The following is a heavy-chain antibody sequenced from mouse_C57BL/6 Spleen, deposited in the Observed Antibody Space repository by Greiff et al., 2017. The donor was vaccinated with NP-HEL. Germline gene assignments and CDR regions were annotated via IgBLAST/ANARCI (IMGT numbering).Heavy chain of an antibody. V-gene: IGHV1-39*01. CDR3: AKAITTVPHYYAMDY. Sequence: VQLQQSGPELVKPGASVKISCKASGYSFTDYNMNWVKQSNGKSLEWIGVINPNYGTTSYNQKFKGKATLTVDQSSSTAYMQLNSLTSEDSAVYYCAKAITTVPHYYAMDYWGQGTSVTVSS. D-gene: IGHD1-1*01. CDR2: INPNYGTT. J-gene: IGHJ4*01. CDR1: GYSFTDYN.